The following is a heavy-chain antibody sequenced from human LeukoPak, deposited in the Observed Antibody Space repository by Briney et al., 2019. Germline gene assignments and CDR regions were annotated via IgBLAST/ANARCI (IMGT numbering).Heavy chain of an antibody. Sequence: GGSLRLSCAASGFTFSSYSMNWVRQAPGKGLEWVSSISSSSTYIYYTDSVKGRFTISRDDASNSLALQMNSLRAEDTAVYYCASGIYYSSVHTWSPVWGQVTLVTVSS. D-gene: IGHD1-26*01. CDR2: ISSSSTYI. V-gene: IGHV3-21*01. CDR3: ASGIYYSSVHTWSPV. J-gene: IGHJ4*02. CDR1: GFTFSSYS.